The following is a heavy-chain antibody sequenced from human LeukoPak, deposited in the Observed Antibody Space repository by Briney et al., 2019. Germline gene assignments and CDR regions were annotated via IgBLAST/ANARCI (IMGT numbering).Heavy chain of an antibody. V-gene: IGHV2-5*02. CDR3: AHIHITYYYGSGTPLGAFDI. CDR1: GFSLTTTGVG. J-gene: IGHJ3*02. Sequence: SGPTLVKPTQTLTLTCTFSGFSLTTTGVGEGSVRQPPGKALEWFALLSWDDDKRYRSSLKSRLTITKDTSKNQVVLTMTNMDPVDTATYYCAHIHITYYYGSGTPLGAFDIWGQGTMVTVSS. D-gene: IGHD3-10*01. CDR2: LSWDDDK.